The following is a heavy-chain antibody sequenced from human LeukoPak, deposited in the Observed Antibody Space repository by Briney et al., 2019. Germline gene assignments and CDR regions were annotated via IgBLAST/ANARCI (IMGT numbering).Heavy chain of an antibody. Sequence: PGGSLRLSCAASGFTFSSYEMNWVRQAPGKGLEWVSYISSSGSTIYYADSVKGRLTISRDNAKNSLYLQMNSLRAEDTAVYYCAKDKVTMVHGRFDYWGQGTLVTVSS. CDR3: AKDKVTMVHGRFDY. V-gene: IGHV3-48*03. CDR1: GFTFSSYE. D-gene: IGHD3-10*01. CDR2: ISSSGSTI. J-gene: IGHJ4*02.